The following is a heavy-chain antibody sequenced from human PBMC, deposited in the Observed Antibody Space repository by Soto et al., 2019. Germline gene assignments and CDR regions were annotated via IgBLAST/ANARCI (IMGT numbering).Heavy chain of an antibody. D-gene: IGHD3-3*01. Sequence: PETLSLTCTVSGGSISKYYCNWIRQPAGKGLEWIGRIDTSGSTNYNPSLKSRVTMSVDTSKQEFSLKLSSVTAADTALYYCARGGQDFWSSPVDYWGRGALVTVS. J-gene: IGHJ4*02. CDR1: GGSISKYY. CDR2: IDTSGST. CDR3: ARGGQDFWSSPVDY. V-gene: IGHV4-4*07.